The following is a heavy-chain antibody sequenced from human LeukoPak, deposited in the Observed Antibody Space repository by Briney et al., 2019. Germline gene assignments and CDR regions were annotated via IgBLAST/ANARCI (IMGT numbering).Heavy chain of an antibody. CDR3: ANILGYCSGGSCYGLDY. Sequence: GGSLRLSCAASGFTFSSYSMSWVRQAPGKGLEWVSGITTSGGSTYYADSVKGRFTISRDNSKNTLYLQMNSLRAEDTAVYYCANILGYCSGGSCYGLDYWGQGTLVTVSS. CDR1: GFTFSSYS. D-gene: IGHD2-15*01. CDR2: ITTSGGST. V-gene: IGHV3-23*01. J-gene: IGHJ4*02.